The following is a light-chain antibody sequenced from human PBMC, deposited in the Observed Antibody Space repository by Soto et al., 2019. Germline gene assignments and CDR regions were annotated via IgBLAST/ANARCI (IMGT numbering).Light chain of an antibody. CDR3: KQYNSYPNYT. J-gene: IGKJ2*01. Sequence: DIQMTQSPSTLSASVGDRVTITCRASPSISSWLAWYQQKPGKAPKLLIYDASSLESGVQSRCTGSGSGTEFTLTISSLQHDDFATYYCKQYNSYPNYTFGQGTKLEIK. CDR1: PSISSW. CDR2: DAS. V-gene: IGKV1-5*01.